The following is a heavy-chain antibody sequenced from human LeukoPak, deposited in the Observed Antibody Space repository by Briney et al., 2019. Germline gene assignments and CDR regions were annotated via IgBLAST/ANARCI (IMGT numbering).Heavy chain of an antibody. Sequence: SETLSLTCAVYGGSFSGYYWSWIRQPPGKGLEWIGEINHSGSTYYNPSLKSRVTISVDTSKNQFSLKLSSVTAADTAVYYCARDHVDSRGNWFDPWGQGTLVTVSS. V-gene: IGHV4-34*01. CDR3: ARDHVDSRGNWFDP. J-gene: IGHJ5*02. CDR1: GGSFSGYY. D-gene: IGHD3-10*01. CDR2: INHSGST.